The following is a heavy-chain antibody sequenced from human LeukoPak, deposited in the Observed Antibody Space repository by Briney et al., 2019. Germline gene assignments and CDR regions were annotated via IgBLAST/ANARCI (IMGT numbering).Heavy chain of an antibody. V-gene: IGHV4-59*11. D-gene: IGHD2-2*01. J-gene: IGHJ4*02. CDR3: AGSVYPIDY. Sequence: SETLSLTCTVSGGSISSHYWSWIRQPPGKGLEWIGYIYYSGSTNYNPSLKSRVTISVDTSKNQFSLKLSSVTAADTAVYYCAGSVYPIDYWGQGTLVTVSS. CDR2: IYYSGST. CDR1: GGSISSHY.